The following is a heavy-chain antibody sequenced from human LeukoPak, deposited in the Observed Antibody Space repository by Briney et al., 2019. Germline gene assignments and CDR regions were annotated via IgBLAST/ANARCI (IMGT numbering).Heavy chain of an antibody. D-gene: IGHD3-22*01. V-gene: IGHV3-48*02. J-gene: IGHJ4*02. CDR3: ASLDYYDSSFNY. CDR2: ISSSSSTI. Sequence: GGSLRLSCAASGFTFSSYSMNWVRQAPGKGLEWVSYISSSSSTIYYADSVKGRFTISRDNAKNSLYLQVNSLRDEDTAVYYCASLDYYDSSFNYWGQGTLVTVSS. CDR1: GFTFSSYS.